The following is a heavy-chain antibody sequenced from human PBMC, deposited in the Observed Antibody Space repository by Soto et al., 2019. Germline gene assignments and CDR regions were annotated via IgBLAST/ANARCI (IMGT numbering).Heavy chain of an antibody. V-gene: IGHV3-21*01. J-gene: IGHJ4*02. CDR2: ISSGSSYI. CDR1: GFTFRGYS. Sequence: GGSLRLSCAASGFTFRGYSMTWVRQAPGKGLEWVSSISSGSSYIYYADSVKGRFTISRDNAKNSLYLQMNSLRAEDTAVYYCARGLYYYDSSAMYYFDYWGQGTLVTVSS. CDR3: ARGLYYYDSSAMYYFDY. D-gene: IGHD3-22*01.